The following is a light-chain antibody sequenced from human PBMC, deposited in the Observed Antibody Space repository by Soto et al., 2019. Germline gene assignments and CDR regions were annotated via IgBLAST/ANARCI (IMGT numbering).Light chain of an antibody. CDR1: QSIDNY. CDR3: QQVKSFLPLT. V-gene: IGKV1-9*01. Sequence: IRVTQSPSSLSASIGDRVTISCRASQSIDNYLHWYQQKPGKAPKVLIYAASTLESGIPSRFSGSGSGTDFTLTISSLQAEDFATYYCQQVKSFLPLTFGGGTKVEIK. J-gene: IGKJ4*01. CDR2: AAS.